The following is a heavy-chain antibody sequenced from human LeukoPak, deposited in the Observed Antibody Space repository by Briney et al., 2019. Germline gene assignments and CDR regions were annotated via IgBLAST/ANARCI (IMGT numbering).Heavy chain of an antibody. CDR2: ISGSGDST. D-gene: IGHD3-22*01. CDR3: AKSSYYDSSGYYREYYFDY. Sequence: GGSLRLSCAASGFTFGTYAMTWVRQAPGKGLEWVSVISGSGDSTNYADSVKGRFIISRDNSKSTLFLQMNSLRAEDTAVYYCAKSSYYDSSGYYREYYFDYWGQGTLVTVSS. J-gene: IGHJ4*02. V-gene: IGHV3-23*01. CDR1: GFTFGTYA.